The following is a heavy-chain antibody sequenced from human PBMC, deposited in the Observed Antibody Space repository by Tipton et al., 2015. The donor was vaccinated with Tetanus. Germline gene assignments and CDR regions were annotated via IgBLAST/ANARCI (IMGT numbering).Heavy chain of an antibody. CDR3: ARDRGEDWTNFSYMDV. Sequence: SLRLSCSASGFIFNNYWMSWVRQAPGKGLEWVANINRDGSDKYYVDSVKGRFTISRDEAKNSLYLQMSSLGVGDTAVYYCARDRGEDWTNFSYMDVWGKGATVTASS. CDR1: GFIFNNYW. J-gene: IGHJ6*03. V-gene: IGHV3-7*01. CDR2: INRDGSDK. D-gene: IGHD3/OR15-3a*01.